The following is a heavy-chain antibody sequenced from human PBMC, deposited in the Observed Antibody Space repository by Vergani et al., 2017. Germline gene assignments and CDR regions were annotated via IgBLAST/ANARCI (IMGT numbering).Heavy chain of an antibody. V-gene: IGHV3-21*01. Sequence: EVQMVESGGGLVKPGGSLRLSCVASGFTFRHYSMNWVRQAPGKGLEGVSSISGNNEDVYYAHSVKGRFNISRDNAKNSLYMGMSSPRAEDTAVYYCVRDVRVSRTWGQGTLVAVSS. J-gene: IGHJ3*01. CDR1: GFTFRHYS. CDR2: ISGNNEDV. CDR3: VRDVRVSRT.